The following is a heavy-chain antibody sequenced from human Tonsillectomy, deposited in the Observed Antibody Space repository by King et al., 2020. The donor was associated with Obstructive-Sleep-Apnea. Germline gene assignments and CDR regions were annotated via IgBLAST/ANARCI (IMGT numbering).Heavy chain of an antibody. D-gene: IGHD1-26*01. CDR2: ISSNGGST. V-gene: IGHV3-64*01. J-gene: IGHJ4*02. CDR3: ARGGVGLGDYVYY. Sequence: VQLVESGGGLVQPGGSLRLSCAASGFTFSSYAMHWVRQAPGKGLEYVSAISSNGGSTYYANSVKGRFTISRDNSKNTLYLQMGSLRAEDMAVYYCARGGVGLGDYVYYWGQGTLVTVSS. CDR1: GFTFSSYA.